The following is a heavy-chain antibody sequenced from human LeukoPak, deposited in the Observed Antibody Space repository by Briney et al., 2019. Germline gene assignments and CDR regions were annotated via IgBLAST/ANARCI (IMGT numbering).Heavy chain of an antibody. D-gene: IGHD3-3*01. V-gene: IGHV3-30-3*01. CDR2: ISYDGSNK. CDR3: ARKYYDFWSGAFYYYYGMDV. CDR1: GFTFSSYA. Sequence: GGSLRPSCAASGFTFSSYAMHWVRQAPGKGLEWVAVISYDGSNKYYADSVKGRFTISRDNSKNTLYLQMNSLRAEDTAVYYCARKYYDFWSGAFYYYYGMDVWGQGTTVTVSS. J-gene: IGHJ6*02.